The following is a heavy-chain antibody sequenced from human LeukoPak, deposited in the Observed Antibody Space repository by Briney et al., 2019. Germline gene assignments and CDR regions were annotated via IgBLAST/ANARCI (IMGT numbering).Heavy chain of an antibody. D-gene: IGHD6-19*01. CDR1: GFTFSSYA. CDR3: ASDSSGWYRNWFDP. V-gene: IGHV3-30-3*01. Sequence: GGFLRLSCAASGFTFSSYAMHWVRQAPGKGLEWVAVISYDGSNKYYADSVKGRFTISRDNSKNTLYLQMNSLRAEDTAVYYCASDSSGWYRNWFDPWGQGTLVTVSS. J-gene: IGHJ5*02. CDR2: ISYDGSNK.